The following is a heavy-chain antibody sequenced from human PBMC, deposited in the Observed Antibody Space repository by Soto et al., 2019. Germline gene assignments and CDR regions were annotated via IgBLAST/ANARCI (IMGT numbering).Heavy chain of an antibody. D-gene: IGHD1-7*01. Sequence: KQSQTLSLTCAISGDSVSSNSAAWNWIRQSPSRGLEWLGRTYYRSKWYNEYEVSVKSRIAINPDTSKNQFALQLNSVTPEDTAVYYYARERYNWNLYYYYGMDVWGQGTTVTVSS. CDR2: TYYRSKWYN. J-gene: IGHJ6*02. CDR1: GDSVSSNSAA. V-gene: IGHV6-1*01. CDR3: ARERYNWNLYYYYGMDV.